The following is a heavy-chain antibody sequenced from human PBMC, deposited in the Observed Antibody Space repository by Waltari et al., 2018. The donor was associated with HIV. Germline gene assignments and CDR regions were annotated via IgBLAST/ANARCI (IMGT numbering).Heavy chain of an antibody. CDR2: IHSDGTT. D-gene: IGHD2-21*01. Sequence: EVQLVESGGGLVQPGESLRLSCGASGFTVSGNSMSWVRQAPGKGLEWVSVIHSDGTTYYADSAKGRFTISGDESKNTLYLQMNSLRVEDTAVYYCARLFAPQHDAFDLWGQGTLVTVSS. V-gene: IGHV3-66*02. CDR1: GFTVSGNS. J-gene: IGHJ3*01. CDR3: ARLFAPQHDAFDL.